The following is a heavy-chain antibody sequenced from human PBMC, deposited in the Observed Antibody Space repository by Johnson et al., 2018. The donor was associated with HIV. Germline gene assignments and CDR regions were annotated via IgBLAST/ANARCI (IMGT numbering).Heavy chain of an antibody. CDR1: GFTFSTYA. V-gene: IGHV3-30*04. CDR3: ARVGLVHAFDI. Sequence: QVQLVESGGGVVQPGRSLRLSCAASGFTFSTYAMHWVRQAPGKGLEWVAIISYDGGNKYYTDSVKGRFTISRDNSKNTLYLQMNSLRAEDTAVYYCARVGLVHAFDIWGQGTMVTVSS. J-gene: IGHJ3*02. D-gene: IGHD6-19*01. CDR2: ISYDGGNK.